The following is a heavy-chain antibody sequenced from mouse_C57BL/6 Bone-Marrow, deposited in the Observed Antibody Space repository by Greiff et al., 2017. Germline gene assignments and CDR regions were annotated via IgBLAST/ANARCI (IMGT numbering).Heavy chain of an antibody. CDR2: IYPGSGNT. V-gene: IGHV1-76*01. Sequence: QVQLKESGAELVRPGASVKLSCKASGYTFTDYYINWVKQRPGQGLEWIARIYPGSGNTYYNEKFKGKATLTAEKSSSTAYMQLSSLTSEDSAVYFCAREGGLQGYAMDYWGQGTSVTVSS. D-gene: IGHD2-4*01. J-gene: IGHJ4*01. CDR1: GYTFTDYY. CDR3: AREGGLQGYAMDY.